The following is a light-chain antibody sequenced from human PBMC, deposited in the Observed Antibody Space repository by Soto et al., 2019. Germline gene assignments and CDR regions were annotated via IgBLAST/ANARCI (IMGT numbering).Light chain of an antibody. CDR1: NIATKR. Sequence: SYELTQPPSVAVAPGQTATITRGGNNIATKRVHWYQQRPGQAPVLVVYDNSDRPSGFPERFSGSNSGSTATLTVSRVEAGDEADYYCQVWDTMTDHPVFGGGTQLTVL. V-gene: IGLV3-21*02. CDR2: DNS. CDR3: QVWDTMTDHPV. J-gene: IGLJ7*01.